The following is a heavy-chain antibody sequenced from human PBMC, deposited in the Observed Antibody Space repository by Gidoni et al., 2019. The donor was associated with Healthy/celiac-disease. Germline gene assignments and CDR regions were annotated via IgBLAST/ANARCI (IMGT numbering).Heavy chain of an antibody. CDR3: ARFFTSSGWYFDL. D-gene: IGHD6-19*01. CDR2: IYTSGST. J-gene: IGHJ2*01. Sequence: QVQLQESGPGLVKPSQTLSLTCTVSGGSISSGSYYWSWIRQPAGKGLEWIGRIYTSGSTNYNPSLKSRVTISVDTSKNQFSLKLSSVTAADTAVYYCARFFTSSGWYFDLWGRGTLVTVSS. V-gene: IGHV4-61*02. CDR1: GGSISSGSYY.